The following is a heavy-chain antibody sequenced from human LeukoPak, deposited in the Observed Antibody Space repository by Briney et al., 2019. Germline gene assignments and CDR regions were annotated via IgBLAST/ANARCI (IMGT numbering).Heavy chain of an antibody. V-gene: IGHV3-23*01. CDR3: AKNLHDFWSGYTFDY. J-gene: IGHJ4*02. CDR1: GFTFSSYA. CDR2: ISGSGGST. D-gene: IGHD3-3*01. Sequence: GGSLRLSCAASGFTFSSYAMSWVRQAPGKGLEWVSAISGSGGSTYYADSVKGRFTISRDNSKNTLYLQMNSLRAEDTAVYHCAKNLHDFWSGYTFDYWGQGTLVTVSS.